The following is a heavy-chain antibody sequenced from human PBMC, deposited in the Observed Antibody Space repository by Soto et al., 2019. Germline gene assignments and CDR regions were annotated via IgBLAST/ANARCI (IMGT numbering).Heavy chain of an antibody. CDR3: AKGGLGGVGYDY. CDR1: GFTFSSYA. V-gene: IGHV3-23*01. CDR2: ISGSGGST. J-gene: IGHJ4*02. Sequence: EVQLLESGGGLVQPGGSLRLSCAASGFTFSSYAMSWVRQAPGKGLEWVSAISGSGGSTYYADSVKGRFTSSRDNSKNTRYLQMNSRRAEDTAVYYCAKGGLGGVGYDYWGQGTLVTVSS. D-gene: IGHD2-8*01.